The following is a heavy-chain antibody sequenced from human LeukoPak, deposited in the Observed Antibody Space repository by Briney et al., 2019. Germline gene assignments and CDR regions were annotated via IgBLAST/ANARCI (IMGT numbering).Heavy chain of an antibody. J-gene: IGHJ5*02. CDR3: ASAGHCANGVCRNWFGP. CDR2: FYSGGSS. Sequence: SETLSLTCTVSGASMSTDAYYWNWIRQPAGEGLEWIGRFYSGGSSTYNPSLKSRVTLSVDTSKNQFALSLSSVTAADTAVYYCASAGHCANGVCRNWFGPWGQGILVTVSS. D-gene: IGHD2-8*01. V-gene: IGHV4-61*02. CDR1: GASMSTDAYY.